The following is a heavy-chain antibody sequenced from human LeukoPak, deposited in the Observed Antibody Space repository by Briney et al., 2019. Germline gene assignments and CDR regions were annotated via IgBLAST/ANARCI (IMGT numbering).Heavy chain of an antibody. Sequence: PGGSLRLSCAASGFTFDDYAMHWVRQAPGKGLEWVSGISWNSGSIGYADSVKGRFTISRDNAKNSLYLQMNSLRAEDTASYYCAKDLDSYGGNPDYWGQGTLVTVSS. D-gene: IGHD4-23*01. CDR1: GFTFDDYA. CDR3: AKDLDSYGGNPDY. CDR2: ISWNSGSI. V-gene: IGHV3-9*01. J-gene: IGHJ4*02.